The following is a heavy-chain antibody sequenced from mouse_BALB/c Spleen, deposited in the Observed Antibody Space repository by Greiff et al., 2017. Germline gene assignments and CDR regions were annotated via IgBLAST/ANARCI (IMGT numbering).Heavy chain of an antibody. CDR2: ISYSGST. CDR3: ARLKDSYNPSWFAY. V-gene: IGHV3-8*02. Sequence: EVKLMESGPSLVKPSQTLSLTCSVTGDSITSGYWNWIRKFPGNKLEYMGYISYSGSTYYNPSLKSRISITRDTSKNQYYLQLNSVTTEDTATYYCARLKDSYNPSWFAYWGQGTLVTVSA. CDR1: GDSITSGY. D-gene: IGHD1-3*01. J-gene: IGHJ3*01.